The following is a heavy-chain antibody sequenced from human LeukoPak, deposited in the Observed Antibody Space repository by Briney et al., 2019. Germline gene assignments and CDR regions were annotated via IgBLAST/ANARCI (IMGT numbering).Heavy chain of an antibody. V-gene: IGHV4-34*01. D-gene: IGHD3-10*01. Sequence: SETLSLTCAVYGGSFSGYYWSWIRQPPGKGLEWIGEINHSGSTNYNPSLKSRVTISVDTSKNQFSLKLSSVTAADAAVYYCASTTYYYGSGSYYNDYWGQGTLVTVSS. CDR3: ASTTYYYGSGSYYNDY. J-gene: IGHJ4*02. CDR1: GGSFSGYY. CDR2: INHSGST.